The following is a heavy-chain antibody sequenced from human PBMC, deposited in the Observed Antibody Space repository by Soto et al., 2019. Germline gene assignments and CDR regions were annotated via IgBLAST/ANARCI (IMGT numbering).Heavy chain of an antibody. J-gene: IGHJ3*02. CDR1: GFIFSSYG. CDR3: ATIAAPPAFNI. V-gene: IGHV3-30*03. D-gene: IGHD6-13*01. CDR2: ISFDGSFK. Sequence: VQLVESGGGVVQPGRSLRLSCAASGFIFSSYGMNWVRQAPGKGLEWVAVISFDGSFKYYADSVKGRFTISRDNSKNTLYLQINSLRTEDTAVYYCATIAAPPAFNIWGQGTMVTVSS.